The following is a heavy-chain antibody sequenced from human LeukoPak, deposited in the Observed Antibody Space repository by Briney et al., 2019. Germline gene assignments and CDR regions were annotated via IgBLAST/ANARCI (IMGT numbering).Heavy chain of an antibody. V-gene: IGHV4-59*12. J-gene: IGHJ4*02. CDR1: GGSISSYY. Sequence: SETLSLTCTVSGGSISSYYWSWIRQPPGKGLEWIGYIYYSGSTNYNPSLKSRVTISVDTSKNQFSLKLSSVTAADTAVYYCVGSGSYRNVDYWGQGTLVTVSS. D-gene: IGHD3-10*01. CDR2: IYYSGST. CDR3: VGSGSYRNVDY.